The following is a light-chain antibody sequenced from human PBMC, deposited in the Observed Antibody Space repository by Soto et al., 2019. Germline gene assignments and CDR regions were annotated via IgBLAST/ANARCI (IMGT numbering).Light chain of an antibody. CDR1: QSVTSTY. J-gene: IGKJ4*01. Sequence: EIVLTQSPGTLSLSPGERATLSCRASQSVTSTYLAWYQQKPGQAPRLLIYGATNRATGIQDRFTGSGSGTDFTLDISRLEPEELAVYYCQQYGSSPLTFGGGTKVEIK. V-gene: IGKV3-20*01. CDR2: GAT. CDR3: QQYGSSPLT.